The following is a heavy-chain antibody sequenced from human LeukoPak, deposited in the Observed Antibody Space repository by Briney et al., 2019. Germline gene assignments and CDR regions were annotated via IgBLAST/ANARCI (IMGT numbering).Heavy chain of an antibody. CDR2: ISSSSSTI. J-gene: IGHJ3*02. V-gene: IGHV3-48*01. CDR3: AQTLIAAADPDAFDI. CDR1: GFTFSSYS. Sequence: GGSLRLSCAASGFTFSSYSMNWVRQAPGEGLEWVSYISSSSSTIYYADSVKGRFTISSDNAKNSLYLQMNSLRAEDTAVYYCAQTLIAAADPDAFDIWGQGTMVTVSS. D-gene: IGHD6-13*01.